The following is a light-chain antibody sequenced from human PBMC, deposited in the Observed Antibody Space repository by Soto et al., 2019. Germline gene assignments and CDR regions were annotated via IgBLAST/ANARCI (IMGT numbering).Light chain of an antibody. Sequence: EVVMTQSPATLSVSPGERATLSCRASQSINSNLAWYQQKPGQAPRLLIYGASTRATGIPARFSGSGSGTECTLTISSLQSEDFAVYYCQQYNDWPPYTFGQGTQLEIK. CDR1: QSINSN. V-gene: IGKV3-15*01. J-gene: IGKJ2*01. CDR2: GAS. CDR3: QQYNDWPPYT.